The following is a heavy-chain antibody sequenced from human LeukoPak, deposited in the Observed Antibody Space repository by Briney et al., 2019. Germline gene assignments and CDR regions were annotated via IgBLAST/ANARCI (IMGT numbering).Heavy chain of an antibody. CDR3: AKERGSNLLQFDY. Sequence: GGSLRLSCAASGFTFSSYAMHWVRQAPGKGLEWVAVISYDGNIKYYTDSVKGRFTISRDNSKNTLYLQMNSLRAEDTAVYYCAKERGSNLLQFDYWGQGTLVTVSS. CDR2: ISYDGNIK. D-gene: IGHD3-10*01. V-gene: IGHV3-30*04. CDR1: GFTFSSYA. J-gene: IGHJ4*02.